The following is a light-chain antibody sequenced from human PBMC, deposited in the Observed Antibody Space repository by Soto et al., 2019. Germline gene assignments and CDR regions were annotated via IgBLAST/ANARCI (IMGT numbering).Light chain of an antibody. V-gene: IGKV3-20*01. Sequence: EIVLTQSPGTLSLSPGERATLSCRASQSVSRSYLAWYQQKPGQAPRLLIYAASSRATGIPDRFSGSGSGTDLTLTISRLEPEDFAVYYCQQYDRSWTFGQGTKVDIK. J-gene: IGKJ1*01. CDR3: QQYDRSWT. CDR2: AAS. CDR1: QSVSRSY.